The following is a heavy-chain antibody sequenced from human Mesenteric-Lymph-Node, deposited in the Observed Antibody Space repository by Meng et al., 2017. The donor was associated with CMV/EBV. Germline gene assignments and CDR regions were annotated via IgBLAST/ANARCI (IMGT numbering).Heavy chain of an antibody. J-gene: IGHJ6*02. CDR1: VYTFPLYY. V-gene: IGHV1-46*01. D-gene: IGHD1-1*01. CDR3: ARDRRYNWNDGGMYYYGLDV. Sequence: ASVPVSRKASVYTFPLYYMHWVRQAPGQGLEWMGIINPSGGSTRYAQRFQGRVTMTTDTSTSTVYMELSSLSSEDTALYYCARDRRYNWNDGGMYYYGLDVWGQGTTVTVSS. CDR2: INPSGGST.